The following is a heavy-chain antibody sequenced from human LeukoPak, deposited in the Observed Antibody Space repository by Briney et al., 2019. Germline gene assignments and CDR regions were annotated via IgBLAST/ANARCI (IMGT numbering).Heavy chain of an antibody. CDR1: GGTFSSYA. CDR3: CHLWWERQLNLVDP. CDR2: IIPIFGTA. Sequence: SVKVSCKASGGTFSSYAISWVRQAPGQGLEWMGGIIPIFGTANYAQKFQGRVTITADESTSTAYMELSSLRSEDTAVYYCCHLWWERQLNLVDPWGPGTLVTVSS. V-gene: IGHV1-69*13. D-gene: IGHD2-21*01. J-gene: IGHJ5*01.